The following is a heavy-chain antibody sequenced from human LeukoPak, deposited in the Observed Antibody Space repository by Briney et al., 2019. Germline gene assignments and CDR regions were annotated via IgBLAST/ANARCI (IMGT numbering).Heavy chain of an antibody. Sequence: SETLSLTCAVSGGSISSGGYSWSWIRQPPGKGLEWIGYIYHSGSTYYNPSLKSRVTISVDRSKNQFSLKLSSVTAADTAVYYCARHSTAMATLYYFDYWGQGTLVTVSS. V-gene: IGHV4-30-2*01. CDR2: IYHSGST. D-gene: IGHD5-18*01. CDR3: ARHSTAMATLYYFDY. J-gene: IGHJ4*02. CDR1: GGSISSGGYS.